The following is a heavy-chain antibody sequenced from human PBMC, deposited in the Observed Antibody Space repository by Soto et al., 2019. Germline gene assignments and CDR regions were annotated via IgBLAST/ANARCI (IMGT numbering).Heavy chain of an antibody. CDR3: ARGGAYCGGDCYPGYFQH. CDR2: IIPIFGTA. V-gene: IGHV1-69*01. J-gene: IGHJ1*01. Sequence: QVQLVQSGAEVKKPGSSVKVSCKASGGTFSSYAISWVQQAPGQGLEWMGGIIPIFGTANYAQKFQGRVTITADESTSTAYMELSSLRSEDTAVYYCARGGAYCGGDCYPGYFQHWGQGTLVTVSS. CDR1: GGTFSSYA. D-gene: IGHD2-21*02.